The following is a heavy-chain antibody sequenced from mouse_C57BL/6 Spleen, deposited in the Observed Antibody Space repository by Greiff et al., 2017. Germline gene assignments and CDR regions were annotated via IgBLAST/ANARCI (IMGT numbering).Heavy chain of an antibody. CDR3: YYDYDGFAY. D-gene: IGHD2-4*01. Sequence: EVKLMESGGGLVQPGGSMKLSCVASGFTFSNYWMNWVRQSPEKGLEWVAQIRLKSDNYATHYAESVKGRFTISRDDSKSSVYLQMNNLRAEDTGIYYCYYDYDGFAYWGQGTLVTVSA. CDR2: IRLKSDNYAT. V-gene: IGHV6-3*01. J-gene: IGHJ3*01. CDR1: GFTFSNYW.